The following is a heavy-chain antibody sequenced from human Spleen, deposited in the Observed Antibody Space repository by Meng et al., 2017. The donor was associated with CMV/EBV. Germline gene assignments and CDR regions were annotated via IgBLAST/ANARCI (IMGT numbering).Heavy chain of an antibody. Sequence: GYYWNWIRHPPGKGLEWIGEINYYDNTNYNPSLKSRIIISIDTSKNQFSLKVRSATAADTAVYYCARRSRDTGGWFSRDSGGWFVDYWGHGTLVTVSS. CDR2: INYYDNT. V-gene: IGHV4-34*01. J-gene: IGHJ4*01. D-gene: IGHD6-19*01. CDR3: ARRSRDTGGWFSRDSGGWFVDY. CDR1: GYY.